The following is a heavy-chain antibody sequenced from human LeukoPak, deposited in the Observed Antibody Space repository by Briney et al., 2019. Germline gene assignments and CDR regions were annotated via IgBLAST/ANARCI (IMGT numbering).Heavy chain of an antibody. D-gene: IGHD1-26*01. V-gene: IGHV1-18*01. Sequence: ASVKVSCKASGYTFTSYGISWVRQAPGQGLEWMGWISAHNGNTNYAQELQGRVTMTTDTSTSTAYMELRSLRSDDTAVYYCARDWWEPMTGGLEDYWGQGTLVTVSS. CDR3: ARDWWEPMTGGLEDY. CDR1: GYTFTSYG. J-gene: IGHJ4*02. CDR2: ISAHNGNT.